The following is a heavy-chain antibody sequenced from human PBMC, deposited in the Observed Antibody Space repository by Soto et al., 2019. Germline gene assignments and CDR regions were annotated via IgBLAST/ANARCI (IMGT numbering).Heavy chain of an antibody. J-gene: IGHJ6*02. V-gene: IGHV3-13*01. CDR2: IGTAGDT. Sequence: GGSLRLSCAASGFTFSSYDMHWVRQATGKGLEWVSAIGTAGDTYYPGSVKGRFTISRENAKNSLYLQMNSLRAEDTAVYYCARVPYDFWSGYTKKGSYYYGMDVWGQGTTVTVSS. CDR3: ARVPYDFWSGYTKKGSYYYGMDV. CDR1: GFTFSSYD. D-gene: IGHD3-3*01.